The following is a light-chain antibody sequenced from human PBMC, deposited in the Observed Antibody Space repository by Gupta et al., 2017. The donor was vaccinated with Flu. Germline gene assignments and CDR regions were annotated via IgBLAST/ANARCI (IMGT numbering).Light chain of an antibody. V-gene: IGLV4-69*01. Sequence: QLVLTPSPSASASLGASVKLTCTLSSGHSTSPIAWHQQQPEKGPRFLMTLNSDGSHDKVDGIPDRFSGSSSGAERYLTIARRQAEDEADYFCQAWGAGVRVFGGGTKLTVL. J-gene: IGLJ3*02. CDR3: QAWGAGVRV. CDR2: LNSDGSH. CDR1: SGHSTSP.